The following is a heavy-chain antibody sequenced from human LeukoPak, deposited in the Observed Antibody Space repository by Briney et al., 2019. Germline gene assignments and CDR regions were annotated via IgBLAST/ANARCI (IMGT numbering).Heavy chain of an antibody. Sequence: ASETVSCKYSGYTFNNYGNSWVRQAPGQGREWMGWISAYNGNRNNVQKLQGRVTMTTDTTTSKAYMERRSLTSDDAAVYYCARAPYDILTGYGDDHWGQGTLVTVSS. V-gene: IGHV1-18*01. CDR3: ARAPYDILTGYGDDH. CDR1: GYTFNNYG. J-gene: IGHJ4*02. D-gene: IGHD3-9*01. CDR2: ISAYNGNR.